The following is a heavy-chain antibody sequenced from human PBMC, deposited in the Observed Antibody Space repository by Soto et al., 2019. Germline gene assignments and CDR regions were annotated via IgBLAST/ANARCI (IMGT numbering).Heavy chain of an antibody. D-gene: IGHD6-19*01. CDR3: AHGSGWLSDY. V-gene: IGHV2-5*02. CDR1: GFSLTSTAVG. Sequence: QITLKESGPTLVKPTQTLTLTCSFSGFSLTSTAVGVNWIRQPPGKALEWLALIYWDDDNHFSPSLKSRLSVTKDTSKNQVVLTMTNMDPVETATYYCAHGSGWLSDYWGQGILVTVSS. CDR2: IYWDDDN. J-gene: IGHJ4*02.